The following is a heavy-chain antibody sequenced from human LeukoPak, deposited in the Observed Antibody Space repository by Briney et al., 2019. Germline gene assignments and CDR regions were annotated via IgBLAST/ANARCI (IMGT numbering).Heavy chain of an antibody. CDR2: INRDGSRT. J-gene: IGHJ4*02. Sequence: GGSLRLSCAASGFTFSTSWMHWVRQAPGKGLVWVSHINRDGSRTTYADSVKGRFTISRDNAKNSLYLQMNSLRAEDTAVYYCARERDFVVVPAAMGLWGQGTLVTVSS. CDR3: ARERDFVVVPAAMGL. V-gene: IGHV3-74*01. D-gene: IGHD2-2*01. CDR1: GFTFSTSW.